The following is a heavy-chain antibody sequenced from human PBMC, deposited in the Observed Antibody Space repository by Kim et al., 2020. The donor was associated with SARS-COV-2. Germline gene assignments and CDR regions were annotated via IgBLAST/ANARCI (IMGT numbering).Heavy chain of an antibody. CDR1: GFTFSSYA. CDR2: ISYEGSNK. CDR3: ARDIVVVPAAIWARADYYYYGMDV. V-gene: IGHV3-30-3*01. J-gene: IGHJ6*02. Sequence: GGSLRLSCAASGFTFSSYAMHWVRQAPGKGLEWVAVISYEGSNKYYADSVKGRFTISRDNSKNTLYLQMNSLRAEDTAVYYCARDIVVVPAAIWARADYYYYGMDVWGQGTTVTVS. D-gene: IGHD2-2*01.